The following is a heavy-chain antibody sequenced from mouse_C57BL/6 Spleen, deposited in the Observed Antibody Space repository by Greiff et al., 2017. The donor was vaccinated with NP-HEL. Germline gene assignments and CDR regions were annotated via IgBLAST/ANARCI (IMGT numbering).Heavy chain of an antibody. CDR3: ARHITTVVATDAMDY. D-gene: IGHD1-1*01. CDR1: GYTFTSYG. V-gene: IGHV1-81*01. J-gene: IGHJ4*01. Sequence: VQVVESGAELARPGASVKLSCKASGYTFTSYGISWVKQRTGQGLEWIGEIYPRSGNTYYNEKFKGKATLTADKSSSTAYMELRSLTSEDSAVYFCARHITTVVATDAMDYWGQGTSVTVSS. CDR2: IYPRSGNT.